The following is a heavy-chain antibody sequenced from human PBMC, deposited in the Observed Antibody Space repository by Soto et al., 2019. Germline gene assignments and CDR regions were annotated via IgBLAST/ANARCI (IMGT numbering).Heavy chain of an antibody. CDR1: GDSISFDY. Sequence: SETLSLTCALSGDSISFDYCSWIRQPPGKVLEWLGYIYYSGTTNYNPSLKSRVTISVDTSKNQFSLKLSSVTAADTAVYYCAKLTYPSDSTGYYYERVSGWIDSWGQGTLVTVSS. CDR2: IYYSGTT. V-gene: IGHV4-59*01. D-gene: IGHD3-22*01. CDR3: AKLTYPSDSTGYYYERVSGWIDS. J-gene: IGHJ5*01.